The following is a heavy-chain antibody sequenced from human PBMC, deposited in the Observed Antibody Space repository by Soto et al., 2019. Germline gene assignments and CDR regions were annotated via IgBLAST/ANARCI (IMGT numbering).Heavy chain of an antibody. CDR1: GGSFSGYY. V-gene: IGHV4-34*01. Sequence: PSETLSLTCGVYGGSFSGYYWSWIRQPPGKGLEWIGHIYYSGRTDFNPSLKSRVTISVDTSRNQFSLNLSSVTAADTAVYYCARQSRITTFDYWGQGTLVTVSS. J-gene: IGHJ4*02. D-gene: IGHD1-1*01. CDR2: IYYSGRT. CDR3: ARQSRITTFDY.